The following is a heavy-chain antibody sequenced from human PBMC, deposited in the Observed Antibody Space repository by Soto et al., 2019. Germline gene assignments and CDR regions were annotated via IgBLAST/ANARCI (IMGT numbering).Heavy chain of an antibody. CDR2: IYYSGST. Sequence: SETLSLTCTVSGGSISSGDYYWSWIRQPPGKGLEWIGYIYYSGSTYYNPSLKSRVTISVDTSKNQFSLKLSSVTAADTAVYYCARETIVVVRPALNWSDPCGQGTLVTVSS. J-gene: IGHJ5*02. CDR1: GGSISSGDYY. V-gene: IGHV4-30-4*01. CDR3: ARETIVVVRPALNWSDP. D-gene: IGHD2-2*01.